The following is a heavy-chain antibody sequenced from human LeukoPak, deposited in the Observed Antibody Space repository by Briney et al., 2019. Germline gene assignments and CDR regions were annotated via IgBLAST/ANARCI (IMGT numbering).Heavy chain of an antibody. D-gene: IGHD5-24*01. CDR1: GGSISSYY. Sequence: PSETLSLTRTVSGGSISSYYWSWIRQPAGKGLEWIGRIYTSGSTNYNPSLKSRVTMSVDTSKNQFSLKLSSVTAADTAVYYCAREARDGYNPLYYYYYYMDVWGKGTTVTVSS. V-gene: IGHV4-4*07. J-gene: IGHJ6*03. CDR2: IYTSGST. CDR3: AREARDGYNPLYYYYYYMDV.